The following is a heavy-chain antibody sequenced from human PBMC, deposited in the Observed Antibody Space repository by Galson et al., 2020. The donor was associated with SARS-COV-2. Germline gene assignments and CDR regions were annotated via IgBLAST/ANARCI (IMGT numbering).Heavy chain of an antibody. J-gene: IGHJ4*02. Sequence: SETLSLTCAVSGGSISSSNWWSWVRQPPGKGLEWIGEIYHSGSTNYNPSLKSRVTISVDKSKNQFSLKLSSVTAADTAVYYCARVDGDSSSWYGSIFDYWGQGTLVTVSS. CDR3: ARVDGDSSSWYGSIFDY. CDR1: GGSISSSNW. V-gene: IGHV4-4*02. D-gene: IGHD6-13*01. CDR2: IYHSGST.